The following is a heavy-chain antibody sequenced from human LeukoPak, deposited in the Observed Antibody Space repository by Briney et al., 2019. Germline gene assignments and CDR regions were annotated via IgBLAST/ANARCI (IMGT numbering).Heavy chain of an antibody. V-gene: IGHV3-21*01. J-gene: IGHJ6*03. CDR2: ISSGSTYI. CDR3: ARGRVLGRYYYYYYMDV. Sequence: GGSLRLSCAASGFTFSNYVMNWVRQAPGRGLEWVSSISSGSTYIYYADSVKGRFTVSRDNAKNSLYLQMNNVRAEDTAVYYCARGRVLGRYYYYYYMDVWGKGTTVTVSS. D-gene: IGHD3-10*01. CDR1: GFTFSNYV.